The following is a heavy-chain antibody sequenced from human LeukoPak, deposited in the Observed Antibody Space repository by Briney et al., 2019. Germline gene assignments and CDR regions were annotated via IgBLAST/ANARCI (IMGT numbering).Heavy chain of an antibody. CDR2: INPNSGGT. CDR3: ARVSSSGWYGVDY. Sequence: ASVKVSCKASGYTFTGYYMHWVRQAPGQGLEWMGWINPNSGGTNYAQKFQGRVTMTRDTSISTAYMELSRLRSDDTAVYYCARVSSSGWYGVDYWGKETLVTVSS. J-gene: IGHJ4*02. D-gene: IGHD6-19*01. V-gene: IGHV1-2*02. CDR1: GYTFTGYY.